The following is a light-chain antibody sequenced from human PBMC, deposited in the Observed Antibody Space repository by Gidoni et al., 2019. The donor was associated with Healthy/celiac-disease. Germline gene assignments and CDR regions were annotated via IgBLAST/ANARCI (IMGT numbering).Light chain of an antibody. V-gene: IGKV1-39*01. CDR3: QQRYSTPPIT. CDR2: AAS. J-gene: IGKJ5*01. Sequence: DIQMTQSPSSLSASVGDRVTITCRASQSISSYLNGYQQKPGKAPKLLIYAASSLQSGVPSRFIGSGSGTAFTLTISSLQPEDFATYYCQQRYSTPPITFGQGTRLEIK. CDR1: QSISSY.